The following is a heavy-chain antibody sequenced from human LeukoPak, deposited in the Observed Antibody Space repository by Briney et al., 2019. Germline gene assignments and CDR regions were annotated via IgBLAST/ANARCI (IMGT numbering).Heavy chain of an antibody. CDR3: AKDPDCTSGVCYTFFDY. D-gene: IGHD2-8*01. CDR2: ISGSGGST. V-gene: IGHV3-23*01. J-gene: IGHJ4*02. Sequence: GGSLRLSCAASGFTFSSYSMSWVRQAPGKGLEWVSAISGSGGSTYYADSVKGRFTISRDNSKTTLFLHMNGLRAEDTAVYYCAKDPDCTSGVCYTFFDYWGQGTLVTVSS. CDR1: GFTFSSYS.